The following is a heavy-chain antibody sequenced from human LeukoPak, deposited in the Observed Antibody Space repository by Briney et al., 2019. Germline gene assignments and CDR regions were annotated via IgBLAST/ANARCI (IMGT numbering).Heavy chain of an antibody. CDR3: AKVRYYYDSSGYDPLDI. CDR2: ISGGGGST. J-gene: IGHJ3*02. D-gene: IGHD3-22*01. V-gene: IGHV3-23*01. CDR1: GFTFNCYA. Sequence: PGGSLRLSCAASGFTFNCYAMSWVRQAPGKGLEGVSAISGGGGSTYYADSVKGPITISRDNSKNTLYLQMNSLRAEDTAVYYCAKVRYYYDSSGYDPLDIWGQGTMVTVSS.